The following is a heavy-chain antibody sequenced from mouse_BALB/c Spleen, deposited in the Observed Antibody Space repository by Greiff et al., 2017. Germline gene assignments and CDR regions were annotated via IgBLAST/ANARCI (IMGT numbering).Heavy chain of an antibody. CDR1: GYTFTDYE. V-gene: IGHV1-15*01. J-gene: IGHJ3*01. CDR3: TRAYGYDRGWFAY. D-gene: IGHD2-2*01. CDR2: IDPETGGT. Sequence: VQLQQSGAELVRPGASVTLSCKASGYTFTDYEMHWVKQTPVHGLEWIGAIDPETGGTAYNQKFKGKATLTADKSSSTAYMELRSLTSEDSAVYYCTRAYGYDRGWFAYWGQGTLVTVSA.